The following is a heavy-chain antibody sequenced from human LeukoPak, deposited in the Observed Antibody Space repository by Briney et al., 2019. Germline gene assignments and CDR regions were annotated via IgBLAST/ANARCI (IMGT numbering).Heavy chain of an antibody. Sequence: GGSLRLSCAASGFTFSSYAMHWVRQAPGKGLEWVAVISYDGSNKYYADSVKGRFTISRDNSKNTLYLQMNSLRAEDTAVYYCARGGIVGATPWFDPWGQGTLVTVSS. CDR3: ARGGIVGATPWFDP. CDR2: ISYDGSNK. V-gene: IGHV3-30*04. D-gene: IGHD1-26*01. J-gene: IGHJ5*02. CDR1: GFTFSSYA.